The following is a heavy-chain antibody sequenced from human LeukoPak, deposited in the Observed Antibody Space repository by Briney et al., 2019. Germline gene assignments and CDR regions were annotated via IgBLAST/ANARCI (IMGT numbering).Heavy chain of an antibody. CDR3: ARDPGYYYYGMDV. V-gene: IGHV3-66*01. CDR1: GFTVSSNY. D-gene: IGHD3-10*01. J-gene: IGHJ6*02. Sequence: PGGSLRLSCTASGFTVSSNYMNWVRQAPGKGLEWVSVIFSGGTTYYADSVKGSFTISRDNSKNTVYLQMNSLRAEDTAVYYCARDPGYYYYGMDVWGRGTTVTVSS. CDR2: IFSGGTT.